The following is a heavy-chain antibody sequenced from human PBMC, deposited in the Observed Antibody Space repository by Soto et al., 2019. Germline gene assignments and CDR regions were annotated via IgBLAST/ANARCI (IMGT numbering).Heavy chain of an antibody. CDR3: VREGSAWHFDY. Sequence: PGGSLRLSCAASGVTFSTHTMHWVRQAPGEGLEWLSLMSHDGNIKFYADSVKGRFTISRDNSKNTLYLQMNNLRAEDTALYYCVREGSAWHFDYWGQGTLVTVSS. CDR2: MSHDGNIK. CDR1: GVTFSTHT. V-gene: IGHV3-30-3*01. J-gene: IGHJ4*02. D-gene: IGHD6-19*01.